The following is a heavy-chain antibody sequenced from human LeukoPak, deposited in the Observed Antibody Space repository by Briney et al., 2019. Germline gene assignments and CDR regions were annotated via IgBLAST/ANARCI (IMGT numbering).Heavy chain of an antibody. Sequence: GASVKVSCKASGYTFTSYGISWVRQAPGQGLEWMGWISAYNGNTNYAQKLQGRVTMTTDTSTSTAYMELRSLRSDDTAVYYCARRYSYGTQRYYYYYMDVWGKGTTVTVSS. D-gene: IGHD5-18*01. CDR1: GYTFTSYG. J-gene: IGHJ6*03. CDR3: ARRYSYGTQRYYYYYMDV. V-gene: IGHV1-18*01. CDR2: ISAYNGNT.